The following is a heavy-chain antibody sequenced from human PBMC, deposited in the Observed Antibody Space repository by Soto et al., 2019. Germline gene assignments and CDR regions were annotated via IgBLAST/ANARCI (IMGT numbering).Heavy chain of an antibody. CDR3: ARLTVPTSIDY. V-gene: IGHV4-34*01. Sequence: QVQLQQWGAGLLKPSETLSLTCAVYGGSFSGYYWSWIRQPPGKGLEWIGEINHSGSTNYNPSLRRRDPISVDTYKDQFSLNLSSVAAADTAVYYCARLTVPTSIDYWGQGTLVTVSS. CDR1: GGSFSGYY. D-gene: IGHD4-17*01. CDR2: INHSGST. J-gene: IGHJ4*02.